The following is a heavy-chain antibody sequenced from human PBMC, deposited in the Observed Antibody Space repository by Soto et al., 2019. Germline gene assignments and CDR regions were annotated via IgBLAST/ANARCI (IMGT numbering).Heavy chain of an antibody. CDR3: TRSQGSSTSLEIYYYYYYGMDV. CDR1: GGTFGSYA. V-gene: IGHV1-69*01. J-gene: IGHJ6*02. Sequence: QVQLVQSGAEVKKPGSSVKVSCKASGGTFGSYAISWVRQAPGQGLEWMGGIIPIPGTANYAQKFQGRVTIAADESTSTASMELSSQRSEDTAVYYCTRSQGSSTSLEIYYYYYYGMDVWGQGTTVTVSS. CDR2: IIPIPGTA. D-gene: IGHD2-2*01.